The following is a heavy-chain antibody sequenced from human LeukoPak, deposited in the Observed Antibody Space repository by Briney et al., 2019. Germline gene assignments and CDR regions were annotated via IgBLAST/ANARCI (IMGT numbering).Heavy chain of an antibody. CDR3: AKGAGGFSYYNWFDP. CDR1: GGSINSGAYY. D-gene: IGHD5-18*01. V-gene: IGHV4-61*02. Sequence: SETLSLTCTVSGGSINSGAYYWSWIRQPAGKGLEWIGRMYTSGSTNYNPSLKSRVTISRDTSKNQFSLKLASVTAADTAIYYCAKGAGGFSYYNWFDPWGQGTLVTVSS. CDR2: MYTSGST. J-gene: IGHJ5*02.